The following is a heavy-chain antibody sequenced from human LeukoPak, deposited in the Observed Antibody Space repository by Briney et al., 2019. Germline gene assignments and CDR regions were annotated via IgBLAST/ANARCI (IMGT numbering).Heavy chain of an antibody. J-gene: IGHJ4*02. CDR3: AKDLRANY. V-gene: IGHV3-23*01. Sequence: GGSLRLSCTASGLYFSNAWMNWVRQAPGKGLEWVSAISGSGGSTYYADSVKGRFTISRDNSKSTLYLQMNSLRAEDTAVYYCAKDLRANYWGQGTLVTVSS. CDR1: GLYFSNAW. CDR2: ISGSGGST.